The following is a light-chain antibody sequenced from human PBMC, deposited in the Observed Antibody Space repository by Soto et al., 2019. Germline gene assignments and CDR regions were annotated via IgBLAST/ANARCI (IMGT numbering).Light chain of an antibody. Sequence: EIVLTQSPGTLSLSPGERVTPPAGPGKSLATNNLAWYQQKPGQAPRLLIYGASSRATGIPDRFSGSGSGTDFTLTISRLEPEDFAVYCCQQYGRSPGTFGQGTKLEIK. CDR2: GAS. CDR1: KSLATNN. CDR3: QQYGRSPGT. J-gene: IGKJ2*01. V-gene: IGKV3-20*01.